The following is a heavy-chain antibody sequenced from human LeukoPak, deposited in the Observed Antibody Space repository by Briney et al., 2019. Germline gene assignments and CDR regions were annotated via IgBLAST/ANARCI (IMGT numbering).Heavy chain of an antibody. CDR3: ARDGFGGYYDY. V-gene: IGHV1-18*01. D-gene: IGHD3-22*01. CDR1: GYTCISYG. Sequence: ASVKVSCKASGYTCISYGISWVRQAPGQGLEWMGWISAYNANTNYAQKLQGRVTMTTDTSTSTAYMELRSLRSDDTAVYYCARDGFGGYYDYWGQGTLVTVSS. J-gene: IGHJ4*02. CDR2: ISAYNANT.